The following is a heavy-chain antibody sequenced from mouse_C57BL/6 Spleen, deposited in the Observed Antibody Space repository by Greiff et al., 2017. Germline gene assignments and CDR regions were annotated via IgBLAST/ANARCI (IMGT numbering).Heavy chain of an antibody. CDR2: IYPGSGNT. J-gene: IGHJ1*03. CDR3: ARKAYYGSGEYWYFDV. V-gene: IGHV1-66*01. Sequence: QVQLQQSGPELVKPGASVKISCKASGYSFTSYYIHWVKQRPGQGLEWIGWIYPGSGNTKYNEKFKGKATLTADTSSSTAYMQLSSLTSEDSAVYYCARKAYYGSGEYWYFDVWGTGTTVTVSS. D-gene: IGHD1-1*01. CDR1: GYSFTSYY.